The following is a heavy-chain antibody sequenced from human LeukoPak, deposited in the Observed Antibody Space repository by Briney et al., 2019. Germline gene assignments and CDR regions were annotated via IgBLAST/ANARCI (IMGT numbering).Heavy chain of an antibody. CDR1: GGSISSYF. Sequence: PSETLSLTCTVSGGSISSYFWSWLRQPPGKRLEWIGYISYSGNTDYNPSLKSRVTLSVDTSQNRLSLKLSSVTAADTAVYYCARKSSRGGFNGYDYWYFDLWGRGTLVTVSS. J-gene: IGHJ2*01. V-gene: IGHV4-59*08. CDR3: ARKSSRGGFNGYDYWYFDL. CDR2: ISYSGNT. D-gene: IGHD5-12*01.